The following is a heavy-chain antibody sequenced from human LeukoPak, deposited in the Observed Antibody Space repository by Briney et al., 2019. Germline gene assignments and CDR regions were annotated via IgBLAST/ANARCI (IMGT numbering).Heavy chain of an antibody. V-gene: IGHV4-34*01. CDR1: GGSLSRYY. Sequence: SETLSLTCVVSGGSLSRYYWSWIRQPPGKGLEWIGEINHTGSTNYNPSLKSRVTISVDTSKNQFSLKLSSVTAADTAVYYCASLSGWANPAHWDYWGQGSRVTVSS. J-gene: IGHJ4*02. CDR3: ASLSGWANPAHWDY. CDR2: INHTGST. D-gene: IGHD3-10*01.